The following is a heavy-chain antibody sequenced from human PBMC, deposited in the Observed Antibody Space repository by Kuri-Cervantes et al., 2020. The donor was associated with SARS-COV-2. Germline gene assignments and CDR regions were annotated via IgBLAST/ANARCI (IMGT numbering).Heavy chain of an antibody. CDR1: GGSFSGYY. V-gene: IGHV4-34*01. CDR3: ARGRRYSFPGGLDY. J-gene: IGHJ4*02. D-gene: IGHD3-9*01. Sequence: SQTLSLTCAVYGGSFSGYYWSWIRQPPGKGLEWIGEINHSGSTNYNPSLKSRVTISVDTSKNQFSLKLSSVTAADTAVYYCARGRRYSFPGGLDYWGQGTLVTVSS. CDR2: INHSGST.